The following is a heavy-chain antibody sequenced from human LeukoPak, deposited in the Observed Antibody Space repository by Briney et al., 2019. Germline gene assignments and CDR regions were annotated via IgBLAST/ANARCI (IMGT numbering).Heavy chain of an antibody. V-gene: IGHV4-39*01. J-gene: IGHJ5*02. CDR1: GGSISSGTYY. D-gene: IGHD1-26*01. CDR3: ARHFYSGSYYGGWFDP. CDR2: IYYSGST. Sequence: PSETLSLTCTVSGGSISSGTYYWGWIRQPPGKGLEWIGSIYYSGSTYYNPSLKSRVTISVDTSKNQFSLKLSSVTAAGTAVYYCARHFYSGSYYGGWFDPWGQGTLVTVSS.